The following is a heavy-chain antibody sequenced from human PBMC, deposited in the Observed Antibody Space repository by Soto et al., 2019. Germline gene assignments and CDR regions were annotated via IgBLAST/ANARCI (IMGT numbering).Heavy chain of an antibody. J-gene: IGHJ4*02. CDR3: ARGSFYDSSGYRPFDS. CDR1: GGTFSGYY. V-gene: IGHV4-34*01. CDR2: INHSGST. D-gene: IGHD3-22*01. Sequence: SETLSLTCAVYGGTFSGYYWSGIRQPPGKGLEWIEGINHSGSTNYNPALKSRVTISVDTSKNQVSLKLSSVTAADTAVYYCARGSFYDSSGYRPFDSRGPGTLVPVSS.